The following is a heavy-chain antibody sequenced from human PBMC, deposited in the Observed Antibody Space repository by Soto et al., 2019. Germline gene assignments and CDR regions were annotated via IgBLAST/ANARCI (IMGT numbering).Heavy chain of an antibody. CDR1: GYTFTSYG. Sequence: QVQLVQSGAEVKKPGASVKVSCKASGYTFTSYGISWVRQAPGQGLERMGWISAYNGNTNYAQKLQGRVTMTADTTKSPAYMELRSLRSDVTAVYCGARCLWQDLVWWFDLWGQGTLVTVSS. D-gene: IGHD6-13*01. CDR3: ARCLWQDLVWWFDL. CDR2: ISAYNGNT. V-gene: IGHV1-18*01. J-gene: IGHJ5*02.